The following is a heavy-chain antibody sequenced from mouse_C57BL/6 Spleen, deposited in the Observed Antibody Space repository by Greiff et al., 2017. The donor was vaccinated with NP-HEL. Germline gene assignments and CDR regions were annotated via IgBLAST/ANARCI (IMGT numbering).Heavy chain of an antibody. CDR2: IYPGDGDT. V-gene: IGHV1-82*01. Sequence: VQLQQSGPELVKPGASVKISCKASGYAFSSSWMNWVKRRPGKGLEWIGRIYPGDGDTNYNGKFKGKATLTADKSSSTAYMQLSSLTSEDSAVYFCARDPYYYGSRSYAMDYWGQGTSVTVSS. CDR3: ARDPYYYGSRSYAMDY. CDR1: GYAFSSSW. J-gene: IGHJ4*01. D-gene: IGHD1-1*01.